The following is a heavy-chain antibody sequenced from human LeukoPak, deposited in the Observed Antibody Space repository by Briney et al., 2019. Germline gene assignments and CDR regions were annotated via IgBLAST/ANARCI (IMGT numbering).Heavy chain of an antibody. CDR2: INHSGST. J-gene: IGHJ4*02. CDR3: ARVVFGVATHIDY. Sequence: SETLSLTCAVHGGSFSGYYWSWIRQPPEKGLEWIGEINHSGSTNQNPSLKSRVTISVDTSKNQFSLKLSSVTAADTAVYYCARVVFGVATHIDYWGQGTLVTVSS. D-gene: IGHD3-3*01. V-gene: IGHV4-34*01. CDR1: GGSFSGYY.